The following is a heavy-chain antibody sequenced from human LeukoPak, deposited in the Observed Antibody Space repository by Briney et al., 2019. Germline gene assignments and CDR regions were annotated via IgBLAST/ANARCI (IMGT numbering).Heavy chain of an antibody. Sequence: GGSLRLSCTVSGFTFSNFWTTWVRQTPGKGLEWVANIRGNGNDKNYVDSVKGRFTISRDNAKNSFYLQMNSLRADDTAVYYCARDYNYCPADSWGQGTLVTVSS. CDR1: GFTFSNFW. J-gene: IGHJ4*02. CDR2: IRGNGNDK. V-gene: IGHV3-7*03. CDR3: ARDYNYCPADS. D-gene: IGHD3-22*01.